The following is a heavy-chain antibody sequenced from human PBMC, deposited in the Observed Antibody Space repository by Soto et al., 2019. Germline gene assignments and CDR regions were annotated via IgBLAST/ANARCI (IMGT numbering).Heavy chain of an antibody. CDR1: GVTFSKFI. D-gene: IGHD6-19*01. V-gene: IGHV1-69*01. CDR2: IIPIFGTA. Sequence: QVQLERSGGEVKKPGSSVKVSCKASGVTFSKFIMTWVRQAPGLGLEWVGGIIPIFGTANYAQKFQGRVTITADESTSTSYLEVSNLRSEDTAVYYCAKVRYSSPMGYYYGMDVWGQGTAVTVSS. J-gene: IGHJ6*02. CDR3: AKVRYSSPMGYYYGMDV.